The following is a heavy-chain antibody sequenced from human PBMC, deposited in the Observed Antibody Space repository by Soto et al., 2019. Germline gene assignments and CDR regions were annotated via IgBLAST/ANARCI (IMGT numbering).Heavy chain of an antibody. Sequence: QVQLVQSGAEVKMPGASVKVSCKASGYTFTSYGISWVRQDPGQGLEWLGWISGYNGDTNYAQKFQGRVTMTTDTSTITAYMELRSLGSDDTAMYYCARGWGEYWGQGTLVTVSS. J-gene: IGHJ4*02. CDR3: ARGWGEY. CDR2: ISGYNGDT. D-gene: IGHD3-10*01. V-gene: IGHV1-18*01. CDR1: GYTFTSYG.